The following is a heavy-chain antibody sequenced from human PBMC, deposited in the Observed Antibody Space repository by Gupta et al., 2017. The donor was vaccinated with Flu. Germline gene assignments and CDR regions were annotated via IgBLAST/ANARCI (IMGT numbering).Heavy chain of an antibody. V-gene: IGHV3-23*01. D-gene: IGHD1-26*01. CDR1: GFTFSSSA. CDR3: AKVAGATTGAFDY. Sequence: EVQLLESGGGLVQPGGSLRLSCAASGFTFSSSAMSWGRQAPGKGLEWVSTISSSGGSTYYPNSVKGRFTISRDNSKNTLYLQMNSLRAEDTAVYYCAKVAGATTGAFDYWGQGALVTVSS. J-gene: IGHJ4*02. CDR2: ISSSGGST.